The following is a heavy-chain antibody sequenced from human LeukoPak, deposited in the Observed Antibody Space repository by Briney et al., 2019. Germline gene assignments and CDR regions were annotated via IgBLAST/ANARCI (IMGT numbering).Heavy chain of an antibody. CDR1: VFTVSSNY. D-gene: IGHD3-10*01. CDR2: IYSGGST. J-gene: IGHJ4*02. V-gene: IGHV3-66*01. Sequence: GGSLRLSCAASVFTVSSNYMSWIRQAPGKGLEWVSVIYSGGSTYYADTVKGRFTISRDNSKNTLYLQMNSLRAEDTAVYYCATGFRTITMVRGLFDYCGQGTLDTVSS. CDR3: ATGFRTITMVRGLFDY.